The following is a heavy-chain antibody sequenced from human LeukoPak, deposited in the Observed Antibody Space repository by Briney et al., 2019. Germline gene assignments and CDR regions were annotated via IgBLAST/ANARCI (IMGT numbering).Heavy chain of an antibody. CDR2: ISSSGSTI. CDR1: GFSFSSYE. Sequence: PGGSLSLSCAASGFSFSSYELSWVRQPPGKGLEWVSYISSSGSTIYYADSVKGRFTISRDNAKNSLYLQMNSLRAEDTAVYYCAELGITMTGGVWGKGTTVTISS. CDR3: AELGITMTGGV. J-gene: IGHJ6*04. D-gene: IGHD3-10*02. V-gene: IGHV3-48*03.